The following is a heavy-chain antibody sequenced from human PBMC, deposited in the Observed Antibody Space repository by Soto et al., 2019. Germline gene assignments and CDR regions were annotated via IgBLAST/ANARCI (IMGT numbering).Heavy chain of an antibody. Sequence: QVPLQESGPGLVKPSETLSLTCTVSGDSMSPFYWNWIRQAPGKGLEWIGYIYYSGNTNYNPSLKSRVDISVDTSKNQFYLKLNSVTAADTAVYYWARGVYDYWSGYYAGSGLDVWGQGTTVTVSS. D-gene: IGHD3-3*01. CDR2: IYYSGNT. V-gene: IGHV4-59*13. CDR3: ARGVYDYWSGYYAGSGLDV. CDR1: GDSMSPFY. J-gene: IGHJ6*02.